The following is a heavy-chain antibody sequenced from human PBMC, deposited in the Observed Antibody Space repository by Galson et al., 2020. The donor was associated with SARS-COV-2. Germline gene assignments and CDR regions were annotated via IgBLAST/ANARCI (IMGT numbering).Heavy chain of an antibody. CDR1: VYPFSDYY. CDR2: INPKTGLT. Sequence: ASVKVSCKASVYPFSDYYVHWVRQAPGQGLEWMVWINPKTGLTGYAQKFQGRVTMTRDTSISTAYMDLRSLRSDDTAVYFCARVEIRFLEWLLSDGMDVWGQGTTVTVSS. CDR3: ARVEIRFLEWLLSDGMDV. D-gene: IGHD3-3*01. J-gene: IGHJ6*02. V-gene: IGHV1-2*02.